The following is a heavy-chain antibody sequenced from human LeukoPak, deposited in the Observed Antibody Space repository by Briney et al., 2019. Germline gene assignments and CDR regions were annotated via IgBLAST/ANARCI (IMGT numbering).Heavy chain of an antibody. D-gene: IGHD1-26*01. CDR1: GVTFSSCA. CDR3: AKWGAQSGSYRVLDY. CDR2: INGNGDMI. Sequence: GGSQRLSCEASGVTFSSCAMSWVRQAPGEGLEWVSAINGNGDMIYYADAVKGRFTISRDNSRNTLYLQMDSLRAGDTAVYYCAKWGAQSGSYRVLDYWGQGTLVTVSS. V-gene: IGHV3-23*01. J-gene: IGHJ4*02.